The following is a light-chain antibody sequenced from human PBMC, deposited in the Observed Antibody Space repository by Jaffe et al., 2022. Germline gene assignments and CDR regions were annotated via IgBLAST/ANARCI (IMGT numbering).Light chain of an antibody. V-gene: IGLV2-8*01. J-gene: IGLJ2*01. CDR2: EVS. Sequence: QSALTQPPSASGSPGQSVTISCTGTSSDVGAYNYVSWYQQHPGKAPKLMIYEVSKRPSGVPDRFSGSKSGNTASLTVSGLQAEDEADYYCSLSAAYNNLVFGGGTKLTVL. CDR1: SSDVGAYNY. CDR3: SLSAAYNNLV.